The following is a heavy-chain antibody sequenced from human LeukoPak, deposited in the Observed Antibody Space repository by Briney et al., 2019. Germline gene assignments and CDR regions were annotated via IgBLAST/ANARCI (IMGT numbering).Heavy chain of an antibody. CDR2: IKQDGSEK. J-gene: IGHJ4*02. V-gene: IGHV3-7*01. CDR3: ARDRITDFWSGYYTNYFDY. D-gene: IGHD3-3*01. Sequence: GGSLRLSCAASGFTFSGYWMSWVRQAPGKGLEWVANIKQDGSEKYYVDSVKGRFTISRDNAKNSLFLQMNSLRAEDTAVYYCARDRITDFWSGYYTNYFDYWGQGTLVTVSS. CDR1: GFTFSGYW.